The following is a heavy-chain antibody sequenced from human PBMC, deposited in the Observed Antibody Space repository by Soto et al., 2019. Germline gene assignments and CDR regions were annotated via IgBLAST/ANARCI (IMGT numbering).Heavy chain of an antibody. V-gene: IGHV3-66*01. Sequence: EVQLVESGGGLVQPGGSLRLSCAASGFTVSSNYTSWVRQAPGKGLEWVSVIYSGGSTYYADSVKGRFTISRDNSKNTLYHQMISLRPEDTAVYYCARDGGYSCYDTDCWGQGTLVTVSS. D-gene: IGHD5-12*01. CDR2: IYSGGST. J-gene: IGHJ4*02. CDR3: ARDGGYSCYDTDC. CDR1: GFTVSSNY.